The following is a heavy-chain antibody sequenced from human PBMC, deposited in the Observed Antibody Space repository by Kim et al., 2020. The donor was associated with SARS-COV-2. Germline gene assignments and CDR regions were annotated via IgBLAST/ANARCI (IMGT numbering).Heavy chain of an antibody. CDR3: ARAARAYSSGWYYFDY. D-gene: IGHD6-19*01. V-gene: IGHV3-48*03. Sequence: GKGRFTISRDNAKNSVYLQMNSLRAEDTAVYYWARAARAYSSGWYYFDYWGQGTLVTVSS. J-gene: IGHJ4*02.